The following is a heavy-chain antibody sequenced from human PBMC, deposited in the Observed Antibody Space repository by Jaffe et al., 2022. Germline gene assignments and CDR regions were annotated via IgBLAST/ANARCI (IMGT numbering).Heavy chain of an antibody. CDR2: ISYDGSNK. D-gene: IGHD3-10*01. CDR1: GFTFSSYG. Sequence: QVQLVESGGGVVQPGRSLRLSCAASGFTFSSYGMHWVRQAPGKGLEWVAVISYDGSNKYYADSVKGRFTISRDNSKNTLYLQMNSLRAEDTAVYYCAKDTHGSGSYYYYMDVWGKGTTVTVSS. J-gene: IGHJ6*03. CDR3: AKDTHGSGSYYYYMDV. V-gene: IGHV3-30*18.